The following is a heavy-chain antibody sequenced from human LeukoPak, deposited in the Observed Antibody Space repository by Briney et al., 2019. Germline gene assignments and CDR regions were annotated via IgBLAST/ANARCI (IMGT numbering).Heavy chain of an antibody. Sequence: SETLSLTCAVYGGSFSGYYWSWIRQPPGKGLEWIGEINHSGSTNYNPSLKSRVTISVDTSKNQFSLKLSSVTAADTAVYYCARYVPVKTGPTRASFDYWGQGILVTVSS. D-gene: IGHD1-1*01. CDR3: ARYVPVKTGPTRASFDY. CDR2: INHSGST. CDR1: GGSFSGYY. J-gene: IGHJ4*02. V-gene: IGHV4-34*01.